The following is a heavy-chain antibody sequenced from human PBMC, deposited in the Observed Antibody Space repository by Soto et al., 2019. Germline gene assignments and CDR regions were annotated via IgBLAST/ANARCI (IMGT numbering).Heavy chain of an antibody. CDR2: IKQDESKR. CDR1: GFTFSSYW. J-gene: IGHJ3*02. V-gene: IGHV3-7*05. D-gene: IGHD6-13*01. CDR3: ARDSSPSYSSRWYDAFDI. Sequence: EVQLVESGGGLVQPGGSLRLSCAASGFTFSSYWMTWVRQAPGKGLEWVANIKQDESKRYYVDSVEGRFTISRENARKSLFLQMNSLRAEYTAVYYCARDSSPSYSSRWYDAFDIWGQGTMVTVSS.